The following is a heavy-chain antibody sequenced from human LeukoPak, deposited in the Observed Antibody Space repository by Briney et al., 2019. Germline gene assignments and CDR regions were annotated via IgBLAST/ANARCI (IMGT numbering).Heavy chain of an antibody. CDR1: GGSISSYY. CDR3: ARLRDGYSELDY. V-gene: IGHV4-59*08. CDR2: IYYSGST. J-gene: IGHJ4*02. Sequence: SETLSLTCTVSGGSISSYYWSWIRQPPGKGPEWIGYIYYSGSTNYNPSLKSRVTISVDTSKNQFSLKLSSVTAADTAVYYCARLRDGYSELDYWGQGTLVTVSS. D-gene: IGHD5-24*01.